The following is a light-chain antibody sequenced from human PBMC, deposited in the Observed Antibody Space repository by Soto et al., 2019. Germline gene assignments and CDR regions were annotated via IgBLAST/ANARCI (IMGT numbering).Light chain of an antibody. CDR3: QQYRSAST. CDR1: QSVSNW. V-gene: IGKV1-5*03. J-gene: IGKJ2*02. CDR2: KAS. Sequence: DIQMTQSPSTLSAFVGDRVTITCRASQSVSNWLAWYQQKPGKAPRLLISKASALESGVPSRFSGSGSGTEFTLSISSLQPEDFATYYCQQYRSASTFGQGTKWIS.